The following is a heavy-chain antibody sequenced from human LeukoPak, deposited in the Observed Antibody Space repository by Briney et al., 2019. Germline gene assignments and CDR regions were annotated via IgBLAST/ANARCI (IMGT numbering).Heavy chain of an antibody. D-gene: IGHD4-17*01. Sequence: ASVKVSCKASGYTFTSCDINWVRQATGQGLEWMGWMNPNSGNTGYAQKFQGRVTMTRNTSISTAYMELSSLRSEDTAVYYCARVPDYGDYVENWFDPWGQGTLVTVSS. CDR3: ARVPDYGDYVENWFDP. V-gene: IGHV1-8*01. CDR2: MNPNSGNT. CDR1: GYTFTSCD. J-gene: IGHJ5*02.